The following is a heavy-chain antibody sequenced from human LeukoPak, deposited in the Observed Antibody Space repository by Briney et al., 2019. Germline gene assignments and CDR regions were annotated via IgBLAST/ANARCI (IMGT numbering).Heavy chain of an antibody. CDR1: GFTFSGYG. CDR3: AKELYGDYVHDAFDI. J-gene: IGHJ3*02. Sequence: PGGSLRLSCAASGFTFSGYGMHWVRQAPGKGLEWVAVISYDGSNKYYADSVKGRFTISRDNSKNTLYLQMNSLRAEDTAVYYCAKELYGDYVHDAFDIWGQGTMVTVSS. CDR2: ISYDGSNK. V-gene: IGHV3-30*18. D-gene: IGHD4-17*01.